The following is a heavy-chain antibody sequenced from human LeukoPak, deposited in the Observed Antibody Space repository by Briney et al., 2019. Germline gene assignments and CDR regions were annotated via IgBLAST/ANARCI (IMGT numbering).Heavy chain of an antibody. CDR3: AKDSSGTGAYYDDSSGNENVYFDY. Sequence: GRSLRLSCAASGFTFDDYAMHWVRQAPGKGLEWVSGISSNSGSIGYADSAKGRFTISRDNAKNSLYLQMNSLRAEDTALYYCAKDSSGTGAYYDDSSGNENVYFDYWGQGVLVTVSS. D-gene: IGHD3-22*01. CDR1: GFTFDDYA. J-gene: IGHJ4*02. CDR2: ISSNSGSI. V-gene: IGHV3-9*01.